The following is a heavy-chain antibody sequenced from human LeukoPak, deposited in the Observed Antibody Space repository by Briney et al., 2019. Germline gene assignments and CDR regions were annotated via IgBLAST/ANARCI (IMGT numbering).Heavy chain of an antibody. V-gene: IGHV3-33*06. CDR3: AKAGYCSGGSCYHNDY. D-gene: IGHD2-15*01. J-gene: IGHJ4*02. CDR2: IWYDGSNK. Sequence: GGSLRLSCAASGFTFSSYGMHWVRQAPGKGLEWVAVIWYDGSNKYYADSVKGRFTISRDNSKNTLYLQMNSLRAEDTAVYYCAKAGYCSGGSCYHNDYWGQGTLVTVSS. CDR1: GFTFSSYG.